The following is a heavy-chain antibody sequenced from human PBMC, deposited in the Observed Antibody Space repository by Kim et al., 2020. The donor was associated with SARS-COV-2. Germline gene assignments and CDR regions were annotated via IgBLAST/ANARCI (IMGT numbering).Heavy chain of an antibody. CDR1: GFTFSSYS. Sequence: GGSLRLSCAASGFTFSSYSMNWVRQAPGKGLEWVSSISSSSSYIYYADSVKGRFTISRDNAKNSLYLQMNSLRAEDTAVYYCARGRVAPRDPWFDPWGQGTLVTVSS. CDR3: ARGRVAPRDPWFDP. CDR2: ISSSSSYI. J-gene: IGHJ5*02. V-gene: IGHV3-21*01. D-gene: IGHD5-12*01.